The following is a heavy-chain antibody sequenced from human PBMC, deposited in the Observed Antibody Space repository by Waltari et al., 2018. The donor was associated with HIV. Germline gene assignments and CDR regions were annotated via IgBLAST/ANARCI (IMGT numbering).Heavy chain of an antibody. CDR2: ISGGGEST. CDR3: AKDSQQLVNYFDY. CDR1: GFTFSSHG. Sequence: EVQLLESGGGLVQPGGSLRLSCAASGFTFSSHGISWFRQAPGKGLEWVSGISGGGESTYYAASVKGRFTISRDNSKNTLYLQMNSLRAEDTAVYYCAKDSQQLVNYFDYWGQGTLVTVAS. J-gene: IGHJ4*02. D-gene: IGHD6-13*01. V-gene: IGHV3-23*01.